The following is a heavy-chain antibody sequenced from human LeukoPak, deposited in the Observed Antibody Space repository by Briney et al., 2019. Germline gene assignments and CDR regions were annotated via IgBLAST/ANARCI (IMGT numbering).Heavy chain of an antibody. CDR3: AKDRYVDIVATINYY. CDR1: GFTFSSYA. D-gene: IGHD5-12*01. V-gene: IGHV3-23*01. CDR2: ISGSGGST. Sequence: PGGSLRLSCAASGFTFSSYAMSWVRQAPGKGLEWVSAISGSGGSTYYADSVKGRFTISRDNSKNTLYLQMNSLRAEDTAVYYCAKDRYVDIVATINYYWGQGTLVTVSS. J-gene: IGHJ4*02.